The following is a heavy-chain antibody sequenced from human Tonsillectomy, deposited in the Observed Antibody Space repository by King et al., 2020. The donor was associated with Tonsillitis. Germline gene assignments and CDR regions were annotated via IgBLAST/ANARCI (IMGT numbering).Heavy chain of an antibody. J-gene: IGHJ6*03. CDR3: ARDSSSSPSFYYYYMDV. CDR1: GGYISSYY. D-gene: IGHD6-6*01. Sequence: VQLQESGPGLVKPSETLSLTCTVSGGYISSYYWRWIRQPPGKGLEWIGYIYYSGSTTYNTYLKSRVTISVDTSKNQFSLKVSSVTAADTAVYYCARDSSSSPSFYYYYMDVWGKGTPVTVSS. V-gene: IGHV4-59*01. CDR2: IYYSGST.